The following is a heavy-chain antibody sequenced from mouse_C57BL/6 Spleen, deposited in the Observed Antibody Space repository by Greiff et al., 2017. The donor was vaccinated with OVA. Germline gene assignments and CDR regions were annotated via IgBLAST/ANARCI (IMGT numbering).Heavy chain of an antibody. D-gene: IGHD1-1*01. CDR1: GYTFTSYW. J-gene: IGHJ4*01. CDR3: ASPHLILLYYYAMDY. CDR2: IDPSDSYT. V-gene: IGHV1-59*01. Sequence: VQLQQSGAELVRPGTSVKLSCKASGYTFTSYWMHWVKQRPGQGLEWIGVIDPSDSYTNYNQKFKGKATLTVDTSSSTAYMQLSSLTSEDSAVYYCASPHLILLYYYAMDYWGQGTSVTVSS.